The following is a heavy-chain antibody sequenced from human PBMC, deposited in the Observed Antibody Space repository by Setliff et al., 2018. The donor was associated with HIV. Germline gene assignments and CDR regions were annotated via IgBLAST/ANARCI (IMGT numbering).Heavy chain of an antibody. CDR3: TRDKGYAFDI. J-gene: IGHJ3*02. D-gene: IGHD5-18*01. Sequence: GGSLRLSCTASGFTFGDYAMSWVRQAPGKGLEWVGFIRSKAYGGTTEYAASVKDRFTISRDDSKSIAYLQINSLKTEDTAVYYCTRDKGYAFDIWGQGTMVTVSS. V-gene: IGHV3-49*04. CDR1: GFTFGDYA. CDR2: IRSKAYGGTT.